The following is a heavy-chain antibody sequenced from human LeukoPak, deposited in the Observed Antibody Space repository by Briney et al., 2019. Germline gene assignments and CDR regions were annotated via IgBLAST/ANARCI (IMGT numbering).Heavy chain of an antibody. V-gene: IGHV3-30*02. CDR2: IRHDGRNE. J-gene: IGHJ4*02. CDR3: ARDLGAFGDFDY. Sequence: PGGSLRPSCTPSGFSFSNFGMHWVRPAPDKGLEWLAFIRHDGRNEYSADSVKGRFTISRDNSRNTLLLQMDNLISEDATVYCCARDLGAFGDFDYWGQGTLVIVSS. D-gene: IGHD3-16*01. CDR1: GFSFSNFG.